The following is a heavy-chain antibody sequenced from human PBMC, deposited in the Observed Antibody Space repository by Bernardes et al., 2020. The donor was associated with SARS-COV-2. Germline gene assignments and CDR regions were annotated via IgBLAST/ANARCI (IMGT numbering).Heavy chain of an antibody. V-gene: IGHV3-23*01. D-gene: IGHD4-17*01. CDR3: AKAETTVVTPMGYFDS. J-gene: IGHJ4*02. Sequence: VWSLILSCAASGFTFGGYAMSWVRQAPGKGLEWVSSLSSSGGATYHADSVKGRFTISRDNSKSTLYLQMNSLRTEDTAVYFCAKAETTVVTPMGYFDSWGQGTLVTVSS. CDR2: LSSSGGAT. CDR1: GFTFGGYA.